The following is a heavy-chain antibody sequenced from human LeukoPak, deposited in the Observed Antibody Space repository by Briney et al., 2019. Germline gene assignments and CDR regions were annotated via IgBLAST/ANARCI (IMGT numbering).Heavy chain of an antibody. V-gene: IGHV4-59*01. J-gene: IGHJ4*02. CDR3: ARNILTGYHTGSDY. CDR1: GGSISSYY. D-gene: IGHD3-9*01. Sequence: SETLSLTCTVSGGSISSYYWSWIRQPPGKGLEWIGYIYYSGSTNYNPSLKSRVTISVDTSKNQFSLKLSAVTAADTAVYYCARNILTGYHTGSDYWGQGTLVTVSS. CDR2: IYYSGST.